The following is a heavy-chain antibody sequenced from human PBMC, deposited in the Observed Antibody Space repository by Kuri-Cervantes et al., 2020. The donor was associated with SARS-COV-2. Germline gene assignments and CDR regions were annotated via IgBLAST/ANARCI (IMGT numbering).Heavy chain of an antibody. CDR1: GYTFTGYY. V-gene: IGHV1-2*02. Sequence: ASVKVSCKASGYTFTGYYMHWVRQAPGQGLEWMGWINPNSGGTNYAQKFQGRVTMTRDTSISTAYMELSRLRSDDPAVYYCARALGSSGYQTWYWFDPWGQGTLVTVSS. J-gene: IGHJ5*02. CDR3: ARALGSSGYQTWYWFDP. D-gene: IGHD3-22*01. CDR2: INPNSGGT.